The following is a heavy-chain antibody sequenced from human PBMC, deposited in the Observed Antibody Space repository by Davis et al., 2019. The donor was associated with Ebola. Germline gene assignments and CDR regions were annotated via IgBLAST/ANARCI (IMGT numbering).Heavy chain of an antibody. J-gene: IGHJ4*02. CDR1: GFTVSSNY. CDR3: RSNFDY. Sequence: PGGSLRLSCAASGFTVSSNYMNRVRQAPGKGLEWVGRIKSKSDGGAADYAAPVKGRFTISRDDSKNTVYLQMNSLKTEETAVYYCRSNFDYWGQGALVTVSS. V-gene: IGHV3-15*01. CDR2: IKSKSDGGAA.